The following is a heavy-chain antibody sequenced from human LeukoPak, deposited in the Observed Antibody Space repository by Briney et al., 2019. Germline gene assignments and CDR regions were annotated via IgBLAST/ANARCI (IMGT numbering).Heavy chain of an antibody. V-gene: IGHV4-39*01. CDR1: DGSISSSSYY. D-gene: IGHD3-10*01. CDR3: ARYYYGSGSYYYFDY. CDR2: FYYSGST. Sequence: SETLSLTCTISDGSISSSSYYWGWIRQPPGKVLEWIGNFYYSGSTYYNPSLKSRVTISVDTSKNQFSLKLSSVTAADTAVYYCARYYYGSGSYYYFDYWGQGTLVTVSS. J-gene: IGHJ4*02.